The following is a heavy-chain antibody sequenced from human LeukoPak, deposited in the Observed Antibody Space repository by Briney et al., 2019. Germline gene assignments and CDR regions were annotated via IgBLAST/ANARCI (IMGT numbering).Heavy chain of an antibody. D-gene: IGHD6-19*01. CDR2: ISYDGIHK. J-gene: IGHJ6*03. CDR3: ARVAVAGSGYGDLYYYMDV. V-gene: IGHV3-33*08. Sequence: PGGSLRLSCAASGFTFSNYGIHWVRQAPGKGLECVAVISYDGIHKFYTESVKGRFTISRDNSKNTLYLQMNSLRDEDTPVYYCARVAVAGSGYGDLYYYMDVWGKGTTVTVSS. CDR1: GFTFSNYG.